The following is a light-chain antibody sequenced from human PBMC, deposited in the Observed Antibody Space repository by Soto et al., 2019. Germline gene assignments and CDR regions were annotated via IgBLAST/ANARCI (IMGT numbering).Light chain of an antibody. V-gene: IGKV3-20*01. Sequence: ERVLTQSPGTVSWYTRERATXSCRASQTFSNSFLSWFQQIPFQSPSLLIYGASMRATGIQDRFSGRGSGTDFTLPIRRLKREDFAVHYFEQCPRSSAFGQG. J-gene: IGKJ5*01. CDR2: GAS. CDR3: EQCPRSSA. CDR1: QTFSNSF.